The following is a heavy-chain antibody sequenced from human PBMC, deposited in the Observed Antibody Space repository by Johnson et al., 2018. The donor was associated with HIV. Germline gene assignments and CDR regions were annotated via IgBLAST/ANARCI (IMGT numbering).Heavy chain of an antibody. CDR1: GFTFSSYG. J-gene: IGHJ3*02. CDR2: ISYDGSNK. CDR3: GRGRGCGGPGSPGAFDI. V-gene: IGHV3-30*03. D-gene: IGHD2-21*01. Sequence: QVQLVESGGVVVQPGRSLRLSCAASGFTFSSYGMHWVRQAPGTGLEWVAVISYDGSNKYYADSVKGRFTISRDNSKNTLYLQMNSLTAEDTALYYCGRGRGCGGPGSPGAFDIWGKGRMVTVSS.